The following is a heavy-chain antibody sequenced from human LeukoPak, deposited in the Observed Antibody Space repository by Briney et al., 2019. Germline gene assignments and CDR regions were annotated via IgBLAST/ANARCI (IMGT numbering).Heavy chain of an antibody. V-gene: IGHV3-21*01. J-gene: IGHJ4*02. CDR1: GFTFSSYS. CDR2: ISSSSSYI. D-gene: IGHD1-26*01. Sequence: GGSLRLSCAASGFTFSSYSMNWVRQAPGKGLEWVSSISSSSSYIYYADSVKGRFTISRDNAKNSLYLQMNSLRAEDTAVYYCAKEYTGTFSPFPSYFDNWGQGTLVTVSS. CDR3: AKEYTGTFSPFPSYFDN.